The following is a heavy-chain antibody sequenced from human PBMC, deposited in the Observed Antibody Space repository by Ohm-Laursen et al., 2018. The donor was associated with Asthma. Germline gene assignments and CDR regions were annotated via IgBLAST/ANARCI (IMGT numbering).Heavy chain of an antibody. V-gene: IGHV4-31*03. CDR1: GGSISSGGYY. CDR3: ARGTFYYESTGYYFFDH. Sequence: SQTLSLTCTVSGGSISSGGYYWSWIRQHPGKGLEWIGYIYYSGITYSNPSLRSRVSISVDTSKNQFPLKLSPVTAADTAVYYCARGTFYYESTGYYFFDHWGQGALVTVSS. J-gene: IGHJ4*02. CDR2: IYYSGIT. D-gene: IGHD3-22*01.